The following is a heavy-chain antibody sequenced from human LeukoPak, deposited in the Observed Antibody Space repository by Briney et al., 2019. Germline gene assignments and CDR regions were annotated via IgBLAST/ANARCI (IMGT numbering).Heavy chain of an antibody. J-gene: IGHJ4*02. V-gene: IGHV3-9*01. CDR3: ARGGGGIAAVGNDY. D-gene: IGHD6-13*01. CDR1: GFTFDDYA. Sequence: GGSLRLSCAASGFTFDDYAMHWVRQAPGKGLEWVSGISWNSGSIGYADSVKGRFTISRDNAKNSLYLQMNSLRAEDTAVYYCARGGGGIAAVGNDYWGQGTLVTVSS. CDR2: ISWNSGSI.